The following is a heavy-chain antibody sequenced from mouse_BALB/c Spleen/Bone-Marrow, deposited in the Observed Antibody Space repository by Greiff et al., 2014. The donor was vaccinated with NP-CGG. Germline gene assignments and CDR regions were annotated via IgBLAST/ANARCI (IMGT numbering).Heavy chain of an antibody. CDR1: GFDFSRYW. CDR3: ARNGYYGWIAY. J-gene: IGHJ3*01. CDR2: INPDSGTI. D-gene: IGHD2-3*01. Sequence: EVMLVESGGGLVQPGGSLKLSCAASGFDFSRYWMTWVRQAPGKGLERIGEINPDSGTINYTPSLKDKFIISRNNAKNTLYLQMSKVRSEDTALYYCARNGYYGWIAYWGQGTLVTVSA. V-gene: IGHV4-1*02.